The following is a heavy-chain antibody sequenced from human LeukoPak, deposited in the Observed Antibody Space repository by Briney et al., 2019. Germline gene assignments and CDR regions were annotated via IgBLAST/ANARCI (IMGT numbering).Heavy chain of an antibody. V-gene: IGHV3-21*01. CDR1: GFTFSSYS. Sequence: GGSLRLSCAASGFTFSSYSMNWVRQAPGKGLEWVSSINSSSSYIYYADSVKGRFTISRDNAKNSLYLQMNSLRAEDTAVYYCARADYYDSSGYPRPIDYWGQGTLVTVSS. CDR3: ARADYYDSSGYPRPIDY. CDR2: INSSSSYI. J-gene: IGHJ4*02. D-gene: IGHD3-22*01.